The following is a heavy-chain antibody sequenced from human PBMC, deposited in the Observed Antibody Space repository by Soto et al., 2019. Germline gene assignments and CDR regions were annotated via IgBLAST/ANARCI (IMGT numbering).Heavy chain of an antibody. Sequence: SLTCAVSGGSITSGGYSWSWIRQPPGKGLEWIGYIYHSGSTYYNPSLKSRVTISVDRSKNQFSLKLSSVTAADTAVYYCARDRTGSSGFDYWGQGTLVTVFS. CDR2: IYHSGST. D-gene: IGHD3-22*01. J-gene: IGHJ4*02. CDR3: ARDRTGSSGFDY. CDR1: GGSITSGGYS. V-gene: IGHV4-30-2*01.